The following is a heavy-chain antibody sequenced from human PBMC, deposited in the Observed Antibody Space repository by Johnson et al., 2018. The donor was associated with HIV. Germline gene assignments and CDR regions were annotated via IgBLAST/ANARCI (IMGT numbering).Heavy chain of an antibody. CDR3: GRAKGNSYYGSGHDAFDI. CDR1: GFTFSSYA. CDR2: ISYDGSNK. D-gene: IGHD3-10*01. Sequence: QVQLVESGGGLVKPGGSLRLSCAASGFTFSSYAMHWVRQAPGKGLEWVAVISYDGSNKYYADSVKGRFTISRDNSKNTLYLQMNSLRAEDTAVYYCGRAKGNSYYGSGHDAFDIWGRGTIVTVSS. V-gene: IGHV3-30-3*01. J-gene: IGHJ3*02.